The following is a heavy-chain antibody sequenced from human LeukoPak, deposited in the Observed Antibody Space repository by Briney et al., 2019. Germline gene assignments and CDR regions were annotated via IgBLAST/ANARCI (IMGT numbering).Heavy chain of an antibody. V-gene: IGHV3-23*01. J-gene: IGHJ4*02. CDR3: AKKGTTTGTGYFDY. CDR2: ISTSGGGT. Sequence: GGSLRLSCAASGFTFSTYAMSWVRQAPGKGLEWVSAISTSGGGTYYTDSVKGRFTISRDNPKNTLYLQMNSLRAEDTAVYYCAKKGTTTGTGYFDYWGQGTRVTVSS. CDR1: GFTFSTYA. D-gene: IGHD1-1*01.